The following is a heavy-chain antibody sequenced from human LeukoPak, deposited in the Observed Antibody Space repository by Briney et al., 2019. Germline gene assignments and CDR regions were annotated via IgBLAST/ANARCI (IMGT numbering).Heavy chain of an antibody. D-gene: IGHD6-19*01. Sequence: SETLSLTCTVSGGSISSYYWSWIRQPPGKGLEWIGYIYYSGSTNYNPSLKSRVTISVDTSKNQFSLKLSSVTAADTAVYCCARGCPYSSGWIVEYYFDYWGQGTLVTVSS. V-gene: IGHV4-59*01. CDR3: ARGCPYSSGWIVEYYFDY. J-gene: IGHJ4*02. CDR1: GGSISSYY. CDR2: IYYSGST.